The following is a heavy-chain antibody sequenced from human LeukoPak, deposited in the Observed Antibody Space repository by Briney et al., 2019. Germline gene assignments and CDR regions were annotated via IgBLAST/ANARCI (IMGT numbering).Heavy chain of an antibody. J-gene: IGHJ4*02. D-gene: IGHD1-26*01. CDR1: GFTFSSYA. CDR3: AKGVGASY. V-gene: IGHV3-30*01. CDR2: ISYDGSNK. Sequence: PGGSLRLSCAASGFTFSSYAMHWVRQAPGKGLEWVAVISYDGSNKYYADSVKGRFTISRDNSKNTLYLQMNSLRAEDTAVYYCAKGVGASYWGQGTLVTVSS.